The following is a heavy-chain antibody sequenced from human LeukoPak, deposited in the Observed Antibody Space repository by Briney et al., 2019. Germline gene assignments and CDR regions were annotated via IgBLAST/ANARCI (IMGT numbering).Heavy chain of an antibody. Sequence: PGGSLRLSCAASGFTFSSSAMRWVRQAPGKGLEWVSSLIGSGGSTYYADSVKGRFAISRDNSKNTLYLQMNSLRAEDTAVYYCAKGEGYSDYWGQGTLVTVSS. CDR2: LIGSGGST. CDR1: GFTFSSSA. V-gene: IGHV3-23*01. D-gene: IGHD3-16*01. J-gene: IGHJ4*02. CDR3: AKGEGYSDY.